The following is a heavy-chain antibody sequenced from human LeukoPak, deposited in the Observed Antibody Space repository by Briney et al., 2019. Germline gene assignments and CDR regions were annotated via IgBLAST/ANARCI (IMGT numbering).Heavy chain of an antibody. CDR2: ISGSGGST. CDR3: AKTSQPYCGGDCSHFDY. D-gene: IGHD2-21*02. CDR1: GFTVSSNY. J-gene: IGHJ4*02. V-gene: IGHV3-23*01. Sequence: GGSLRLSCAASGFTVSSNYMSWVRQAPGKGLEWVSAISGSGGSTYYADSVKGRFTISRDNSKNTLYLQVNSLRVEDTAVYYCAKTSQPYCGGDCSHFDYWGQGTLVTVSS.